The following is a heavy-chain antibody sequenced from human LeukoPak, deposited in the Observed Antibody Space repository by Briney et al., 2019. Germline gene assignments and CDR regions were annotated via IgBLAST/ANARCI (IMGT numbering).Heavy chain of an antibody. Sequence: PSETLSLTCTVSGGSISSYYWSWIRQPPGKGLEWIGSIYYSGSTYYNPSLKSRVTISVDTSKNQFSLKLSSVTAADTAVYYCARQGYYDSSGPSNWFDPWGQGTLVTVSS. CDR2: IYYSGST. V-gene: IGHV4-59*05. CDR3: ARQGYYDSSGPSNWFDP. J-gene: IGHJ5*02. D-gene: IGHD3-22*01. CDR1: GGSISSYY.